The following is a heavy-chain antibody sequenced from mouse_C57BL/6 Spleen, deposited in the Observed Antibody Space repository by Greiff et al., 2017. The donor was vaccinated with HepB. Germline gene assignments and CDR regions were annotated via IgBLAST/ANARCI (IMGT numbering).Heavy chain of an antibody. CDR1: GYTFTSYW. Sequence: QVQLQQPGAELVKPGASVKLSCKASGYTFTSYWMHWVKQRPGQGLEWIGMIHPNSGSTNYNEKFKSKATLTVDKSSSTAYMQLSSLTSEDSAVYYCARGGGYYYGSSYDYWGQGTTLTVSS. J-gene: IGHJ2*01. CDR2: IHPNSGST. V-gene: IGHV1-64*01. CDR3: ARGGGYYYGSSYDY. D-gene: IGHD1-1*01.